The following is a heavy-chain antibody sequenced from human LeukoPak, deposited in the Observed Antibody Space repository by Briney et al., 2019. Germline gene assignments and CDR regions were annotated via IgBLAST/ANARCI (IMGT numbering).Heavy chain of an antibody. V-gene: IGHV4-61*02. CDR1: AGSINSGDYY. CDR3: ARGIGTSYDSSRDAFDI. CDR2: IYSPGT. D-gene: IGHD3-22*01. Sequence: PSETLSLTCTVSAGSINSGDYYWSWIRQPAGKGLEWIGRIYSPGTNYNYNPSVKSRVTISIDTSKNQFSLKLTSVTDADTAVYYCARGIGTSYDSSRDAFDIWGQGTMVTVSS. J-gene: IGHJ3*02.